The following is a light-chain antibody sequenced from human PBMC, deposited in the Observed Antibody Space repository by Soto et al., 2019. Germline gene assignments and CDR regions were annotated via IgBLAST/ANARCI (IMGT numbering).Light chain of an antibody. CDR3: QHYNSYSEA. CDR1: ESISIW. J-gene: IGKJ1*01. V-gene: IGKV1-5*03. Sequence: DIQMTQSPSPLSGSVGDRVTITCRASESISIWLAWYQQKPGKAPKLLIYKASTLKSGVPSRFSGSGSGTEFTLTISSLQPDDFATYYCQHYNSYSEAFGQGTKVDIK. CDR2: KAS.